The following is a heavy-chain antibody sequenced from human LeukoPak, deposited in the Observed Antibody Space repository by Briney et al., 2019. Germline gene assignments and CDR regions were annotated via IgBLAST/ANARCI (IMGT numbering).Heavy chain of an antibody. Sequence: ASVNVSCKASGYTFSGYSMHWARQAPGQGIEWMGRINPNSGVTYYAQTFQGRVTMTSDTSTTTPYMEMRSPTSDATPTYYSSRDASNWSAFDSWGQGTLVIVSS. CDR2: INPNSGVT. V-gene: IGHV1-2*06. D-gene: IGHD1-20*01. CDR1: GYTFSGYS. CDR3: SRDASNWSAFDS. J-gene: IGHJ5*01.